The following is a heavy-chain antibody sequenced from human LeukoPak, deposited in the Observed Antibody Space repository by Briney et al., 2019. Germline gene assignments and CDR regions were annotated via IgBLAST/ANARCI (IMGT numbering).Heavy chain of an antibody. J-gene: IGHJ3*02. D-gene: IGHD6-6*01. CDR3: ARVRYSSSSGDAFDI. Sequence: SVKLSCTASVYTFTSYDINWVRQATGQGLEWMGWMHPHNSNTGYAHTFQGRGTTTRNTSISTAYMELSSLRSEDTAVYYCARVRYSSSSGDAFDIWGQGTMVTVSS. CDR1: VYTFTSYD. CDR2: MHPHNSNT. V-gene: IGHV1-8*01.